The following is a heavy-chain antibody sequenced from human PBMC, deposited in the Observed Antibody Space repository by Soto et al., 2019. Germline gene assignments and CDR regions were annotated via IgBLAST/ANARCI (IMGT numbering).Heavy chain of an antibody. CDR2: INPNSGST. CDR3: ARDLPIVGTTTWDY. J-gene: IGHJ4*02. Sequence: QVQLVQSGAEVRKSGASVTVSCKASGYTFTGYHIHWVRQAPGQGLEWMGWINPNSGSTDYVQKFQGRVTMTRNTSISTTYMELSRLTSDDTAIYYCARDLPIVGTTTWDYWGQGTLVTVSS. D-gene: IGHD1-26*01. V-gene: IGHV1-2*02. CDR1: GYTFTGYH.